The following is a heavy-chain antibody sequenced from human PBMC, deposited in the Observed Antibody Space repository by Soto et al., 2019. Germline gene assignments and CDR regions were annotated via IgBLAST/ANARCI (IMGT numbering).Heavy chain of an antibody. J-gene: IGHJ4*02. Sequence: GGSLRLSCAASGFTFTRYSMNWVRQAPGKGLEWVSSISSTTNYIYYADSMKGRFTVSRDNAKNSVYLEMNSLSAEDTAVYYCARESEDLTSNFDYWGQGTMVTVS. CDR2: ISSTTNYI. V-gene: IGHV3-21*01. CDR3: ARESEDLTSNFDY. CDR1: GFTFTRYS.